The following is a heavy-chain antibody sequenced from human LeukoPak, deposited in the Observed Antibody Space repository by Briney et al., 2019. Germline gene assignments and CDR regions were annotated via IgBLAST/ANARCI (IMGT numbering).Heavy chain of an antibody. CDR2: ISGSGGST. CDR3: AKDRRYSGYFDY. V-gene: IGHV3-23*01. D-gene: IGHD3-10*01. Sequence: PGGSLRLSCAASGFTVSSNYMSWVRQAPGKGLEWVSAISGSGGSTYYADSVKGRFTISRDNSKNTLYLQMNSLRAEDTAVYYCAKDRRYSGYFDYWSQGTLVTVSS. J-gene: IGHJ4*02. CDR1: GFTVSSNY.